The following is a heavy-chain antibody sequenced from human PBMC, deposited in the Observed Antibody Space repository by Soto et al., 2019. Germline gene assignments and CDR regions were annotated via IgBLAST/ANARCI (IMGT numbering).Heavy chain of an antibody. J-gene: IGHJ3*02. CDR3: ARDSGPRGYDAFDI. D-gene: IGHD2-8*02. CDR1: GFTFSNYW. Sequence: PASGFTFSNYWMTWVRQAPGKGLEWVANIKQDGSENFYVDSVKGRFTISRDNAKNSLYLQMNSLRAEDTAVYYCARDSGPRGYDAFDIWGQGTMVTVS. V-gene: IGHV3-7*04. CDR2: IKQDGSEN.